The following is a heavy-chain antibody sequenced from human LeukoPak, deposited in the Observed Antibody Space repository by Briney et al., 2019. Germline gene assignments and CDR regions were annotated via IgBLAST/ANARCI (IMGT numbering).Heavy chain of an antibody. J-gene: IGHJ4*02. D-gene: IGHD4-17*01. Sequence: SETLSLTCAVSGGSISSGIYSWNWIRQPPGKGLEWIGYIYHSGSTYYNPSLKSRVTISVDRSKNQFFLKLSSVTAADTAVYYCARDNGDYPYYFDFWGQGTLVTVSS. CDR3: ARDNGDYPYYFDF. V-gene: IGHV4-30-2*01. CDR2: IYHSGST. CDR1: GGSISSGIYS.